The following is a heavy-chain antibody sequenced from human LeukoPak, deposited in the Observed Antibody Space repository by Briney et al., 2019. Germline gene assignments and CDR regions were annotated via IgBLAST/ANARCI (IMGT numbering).Heavy chain of an antibody. D-gene: IGHD4-11*01. V-gene: IGHV3-11*01. Sequence: GGSLRLSCAASGFTSSDYYMSWIRQAPGKGLEWVSYISSSGSTIYYADSVKGRFTISRDNAKNSLYLQMNSLRAEDTAVYYCARQHYSNYYFDYWGQGTLVTVSS. CDR3: ARQHYSNYYFDY. CDR2: ISSSGSTI. CDR1: GFTSSDYY. J-gene: IGHJ4*02.